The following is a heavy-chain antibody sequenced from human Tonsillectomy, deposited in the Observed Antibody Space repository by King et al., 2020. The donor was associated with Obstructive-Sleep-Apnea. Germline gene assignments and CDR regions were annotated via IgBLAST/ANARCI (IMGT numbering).Heavy chain of an antibody. Sequence: VQLVESGGGLVPPGGSLRLSCAASGFTVSGNFMNWVRQAPGKGLEWVSVIYSGGNTYYADSVKGRFINSRDSSKNTLYLQMNSLRAEDTAVYYCTRDQNYGDYGSPSLAGHFDLWGRGTLVTVSS. J-gene: IGHJ2*01. CDR1: GFTVSGNF. CDR3: TRDQNYGDYGSPSLAGHFDL. V-gene: IGHV3-66*01. CDR2: IYSGGNT. D-gene: IGHD4-17*01.